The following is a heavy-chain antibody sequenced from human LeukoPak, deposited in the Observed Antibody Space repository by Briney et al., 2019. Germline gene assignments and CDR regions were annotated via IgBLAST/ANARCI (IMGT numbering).Heavy chain of an antibody. J-gene: IGHJ4*02. D-gene: IGHD3-3*01. Sequence: PSETLSLTCTVSGGSISSYYWSWIRQPPGKGLEWIGYIYYSGSTNYNPSLKSRVTISVDTSKNQFSLKLSSVTAADTAVYYCARSASSPQYYDLWSGYYAFGYWGQGTLVTVSS. CDR2: IYYSGST. CDR1: GGSISSYY. V-gene: IGHV4-59*01. CDR3: ARSASSPQYYDLWSGYYAFGY.